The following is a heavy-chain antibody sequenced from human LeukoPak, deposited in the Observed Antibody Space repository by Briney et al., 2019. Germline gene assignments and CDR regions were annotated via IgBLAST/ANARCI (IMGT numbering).Heavy chain of an antibody. CDR1: GFTFSSYA. D-gene: IGHD2-15*01. V-gene: IGHV3-21*01. CDR3: ACSSRGGNWFDP. Sequence: GGSLRLSCAVAGFTFSSYAMSWVRQAPGKGLEGVSSISSSSSYIYYADSVKGRFTISRDNAKNSLYLQMNSLRAEDTAVYYCACSSRGGNWFDPRGQGTLVTVSS. CDR2: ISSSSSYI. J-gene: IGHJ5*02.